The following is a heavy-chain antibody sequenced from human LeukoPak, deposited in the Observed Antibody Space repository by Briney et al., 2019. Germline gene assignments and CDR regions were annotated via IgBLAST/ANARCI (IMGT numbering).Heavy chain of an antibody. CDR1: GYTFTSYG. CDR3: ARDRRAYCGGDCYRGKDY. J-gene: IGHJ4*02. V-gene: IGHV1-18*01. D-gene: IGHD2-21*02. CDR2: ISAYNGNT. Sequence: ASVKVSCKASGYTFTSYGISWVRQAPGQGLEWMGWISAYNGNTNYAQKLQGRVTMTTDTSTSTAYMELRSLRSDDTAVYYCARDRRAYCGGDCYRGKDYWGQGTLVTVSS.